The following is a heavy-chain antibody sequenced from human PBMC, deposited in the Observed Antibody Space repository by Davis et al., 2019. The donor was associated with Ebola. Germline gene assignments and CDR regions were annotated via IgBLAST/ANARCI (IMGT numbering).Heavy chain of an antibody. J-gene: IGHJ6*04. Sequence: GESLKISCAASGFTFSSYSMNWVRQAPGKGLEWVSSISSSSSPIYYADSVKGRFTISRDNAKNSLYLQMNSLRAEDTAVYYCARDRELGGFCSGGTCFTLESYYYHYGMDVWGKGTTVTVSS. CDR2: ISSSSSPI. D-gene: IGHD2-15*01. CDR1: GFTFSSYS. CDR3: ARDRELGGFCSGGTCFTLESYYYHYGMDV. V-gene: IGHV3-21*01.